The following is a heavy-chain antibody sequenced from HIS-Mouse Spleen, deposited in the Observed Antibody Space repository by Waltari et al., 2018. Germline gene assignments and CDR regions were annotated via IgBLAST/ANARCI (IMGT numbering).Heavy chain of an antibody. Sequence: QLQLQESGPGLVKPSETLSLTCTVSGGSISSSSYYWGWIRQPPGKGPEWIGSIYYSGSTDYNPSLTSRVTISVDTSKNQFSLKLSSVTAADTAVYYCAREIPYSSSWYDWYFDLWGRGTLVTVSS. V-gene: IGHV4-39*07. CDR3: AREIPYSSSWYDWYFDL. J-gene: IGHJ2*01. CDR1: GGSISSSSYY. CDR2: IYYSGST. D-gene: IGHD6-13*01.